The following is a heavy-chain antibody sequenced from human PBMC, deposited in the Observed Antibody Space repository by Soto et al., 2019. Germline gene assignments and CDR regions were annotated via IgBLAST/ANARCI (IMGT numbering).Heavy chain of an antibody. CDR2: INPTRGGT. CDR3: ARVPGTGDYGMDV. D-gene: IGHD7-27*01. Sequence: ASVKVSCKASGYTFTGYYMPWVRQAPGQGLELMGWINPTRGGTNYGQKFQGRVTMTRDTSISTAYMELSRLRADDTAVYYCARVPGTGDYGMDVWGQGTTVTVSS. J-gene: IGHJ6*02. CDR1: GYTFTGYY. V-gene: IGHV1-2*02.